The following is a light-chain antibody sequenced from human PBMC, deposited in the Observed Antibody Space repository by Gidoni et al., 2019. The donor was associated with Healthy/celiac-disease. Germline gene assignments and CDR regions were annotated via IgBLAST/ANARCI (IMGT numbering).Light chain of an antibody. CDR1: QSISSY. CDR3: QQSYSTPET. Sequence: IQMTQSPPSLSASVGDKITITCRASQSISSYLNWYQQKPGKAPKLLIYAASSLQSGVPSRFSSSGSGTDFTLTISSLQPEDFATYYCQQSYSTPETFGQGTKVEIK. J-gene: IGKJ1*01. CDR2: AAS. V-gene: IGKV1-39*01.